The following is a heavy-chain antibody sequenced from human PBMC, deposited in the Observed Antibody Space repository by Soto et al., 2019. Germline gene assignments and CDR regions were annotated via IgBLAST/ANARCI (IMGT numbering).Heavy chain of an antibody. CDR3: ARELLDGMDV. V-gene: IGHV4-30-4*01. CDR2: IYHTGNT. J-gene: IGHJ6*02. Sequence: HVQLHQSGPRLVKPSQTLSLECSVIGGSVNTGDNYWSWVRQSPGRGLEWIGYIYHTGNTFYNPALENRVTMSVDASKNQFSLTLTSVTAADTAVYFCARELLDGMDVWGQGTNVTVSS. CDR1: GGSVNTGDNY.